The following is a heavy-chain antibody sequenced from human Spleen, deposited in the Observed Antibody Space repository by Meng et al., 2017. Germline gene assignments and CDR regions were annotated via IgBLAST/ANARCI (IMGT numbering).Heavy chain of an antibody. J-gene: IGHJ4*02. CDR3: ARGPTTMAHDFDY. D-gene: IGHD4-11*01. V-gene: IGHV4-34*01. Sequence: QVRLQQWGAGLLKPSETLSLPCAVYGGSFSGYYWSWIRQPPGKGLEWIGEINHSGSTNYNPSLESRATISVDTSQNNLSLKLSSVTAADSAVYYCARGPTTMAHDFDYWGQGTLVTVSS. CDR2: INHSGST. CDR1: GGSFSGYY.